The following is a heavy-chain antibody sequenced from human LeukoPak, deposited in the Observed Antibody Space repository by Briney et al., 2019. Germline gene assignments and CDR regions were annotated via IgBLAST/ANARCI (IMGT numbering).Heavy chain of an antibody. CDR1: GGSISSSSYY. CDR3: ARSYGMDV. V-gene: IGHV4-39*01. CDR2: IYYSGST. J-gene: IGHJ6*02. Sequence: SETLSLTCTVSGGSISSSSYYWGWIRQPPGKGLEWIGSIYYSGSTYYNPSLKSRVTISVDTSKNQFSLKLSSVTAADTAVYYCARSYGMDVWGQGTTVTVSS.